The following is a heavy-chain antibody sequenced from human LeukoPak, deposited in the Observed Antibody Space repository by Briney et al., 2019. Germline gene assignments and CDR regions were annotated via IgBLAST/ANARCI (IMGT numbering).Heavy chain of an antibody. CDR3: AKAEAAADHYYYYGMDV. CDR1: GFTFDDYA. D-gene: IGHD6-13*01. V-gene: IGHV3-9*01. CDR2: ISWNSGSI. J-gene: IGHJ6*02. Sequence: GGSLRLSCAASGFTFDDYAMHWVRQAPGKGLEWVSGISWNSGSIGYADSVKGRFTISRDNAKNSLYLQMNSLRAEDTALYYCAKAEAAADHYYYYGMDVWGQGTTVTVSS.